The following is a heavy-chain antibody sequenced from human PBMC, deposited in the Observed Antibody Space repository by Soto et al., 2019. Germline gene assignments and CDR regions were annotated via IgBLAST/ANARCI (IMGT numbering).Heavy chain of an antibody. V-gene: IGHV4-34*01. J-gene: IGHJ4*02. D-gene: IGHD6-6*01. Sequence: SETLSLTCAVYGGSFSGYYWSWIRQPPGKGLEWIGEINHSGSTNYNPSLKSRVTISVDTSKNQFSLKLSSVTAADTAVDYCAEGKGPYSSSSIRFDYWGQGTLVTVSS. CDR1: GGSFSGYY. CDR2: INHSGST. CDR3: AEGKGPYSSSSIRFDY.